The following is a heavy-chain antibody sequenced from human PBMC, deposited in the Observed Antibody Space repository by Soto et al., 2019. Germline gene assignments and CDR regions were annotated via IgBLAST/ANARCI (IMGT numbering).Heavy chain of an antibody. CDR1: GDSISTYY. CDR2: LYYGRSA. Sequence: QVQLQESGPGLVKPSETLSLTCAVSGDSISTYYCMWIRQPPGKGLESIGYLYYGRSANYNPSLKSRVSLSVDTSTNQCSLTLSSMTAADTAVYYCAIRSMAVVPEYWGQGTLVTVSS. CDR3: AIRSMAVVPEY. J-gene: IGHJ4*02. V-gene: IGHV4-59*01. D-gene: IGHD3-22*01.